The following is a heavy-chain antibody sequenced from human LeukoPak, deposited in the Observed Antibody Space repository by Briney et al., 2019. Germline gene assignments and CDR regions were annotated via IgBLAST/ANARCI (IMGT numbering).Heavy chain of an antibody. V-gene: IGHV4-59*01. J-gene: IGHJ4*02. D-gene: IGHD1-26*01. CDR3: ARGIVGATLDY. CDR1: GGSISSYY. CDR2: IYYSGST. Sequence: SETLSLTCTVSGGSISSYYWSWIRQPPGKGLEWIGYIYYSGSTNYNPPLKSRVTISVDTSKNQFSLKLSSVTAADTAVYYCARGIVGATLDYWGQGTLVTVSS.